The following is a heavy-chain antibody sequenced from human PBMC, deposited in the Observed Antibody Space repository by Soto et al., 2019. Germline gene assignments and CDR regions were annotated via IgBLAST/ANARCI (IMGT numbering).Heavy chain of an antibody. V-gene: IGHV3-48*03. J-gene: IGHJ3*02. Sequence: GGSLRLSCAASGFTFSSYEMNWVRQAPGKGLEWVSYISSSGSTIYYADSVKGRFTISRDNAKNSLYLQMNSLRAEDTATYYCAKDSRLPGFGLLIHAFDIWGHGTMVTVSS. CDR2: ISSSGSTI. CDR1: GFTFSSYE. D-gene: IGHD3-3*01. CDR3: AKDSRLPGFGLLIHAFDI.